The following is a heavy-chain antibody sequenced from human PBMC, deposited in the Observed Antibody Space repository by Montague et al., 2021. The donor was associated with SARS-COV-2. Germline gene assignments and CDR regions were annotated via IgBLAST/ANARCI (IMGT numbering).Heavy chain of an antibody. CDR2: ISYDGSNK. Sequence: SLSLSCAASGFTFSSYAMHWVRQAPGKGLEWVAVISYDGSNKYYADSVKGQFTISRDNSKNTLYLQMNSLRAEDTAVYYCARSAWGGYRDAFDIWGQGTMVTVSS. CDR1: GFTFSSYA. V-gene: IGHV3-30-3*01. J-gene: IGHJ3*02. D-gene: IGHD3-16*02. CDR3: ARSAWGGYRDAFDI.